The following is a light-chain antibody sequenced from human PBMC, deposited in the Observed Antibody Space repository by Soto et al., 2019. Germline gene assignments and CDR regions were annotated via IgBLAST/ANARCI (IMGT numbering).Light chain of an antibody. CDR1: QSVLYSSNNKNY. CDR3: QQYCSTPR. CDR2: WAS. V-gene: IGKV4-1*01. J-gene: IGKJ2*03. Sequence: DIVMTQSPDSLAVSLGERATINCKSSQSVLYSSNNKNYLAWYQQKPGQPPKLLIYWASTRESGVPDRFSGSGSGTDFTLTISSLQAEDVAVYYCQQYCSTPRFGQGTKLEIK.